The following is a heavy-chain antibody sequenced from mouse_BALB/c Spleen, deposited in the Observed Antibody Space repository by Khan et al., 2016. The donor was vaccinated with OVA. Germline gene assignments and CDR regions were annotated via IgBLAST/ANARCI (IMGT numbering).Heavy chain of an antibody. CDR2: ISSGSSTI. J-gene: IGHJ4*01. Sequence: EVELVESGGGLVQPGGSRKLSCAASGFTFSSFGMHWVRQAPEKGLEGVAYISSGSSTIFYADTVKGRFTISRDNPKKTRFRQMTSLRSEETAMYYCARSTSVVARAMDYWGQGTSVTVSS. CDR1: GFTFSSFG. V-gene: IGHV5-17*02. D-gene: IGHD1-1*01. CDR3: ARSTSVVARAMDY.